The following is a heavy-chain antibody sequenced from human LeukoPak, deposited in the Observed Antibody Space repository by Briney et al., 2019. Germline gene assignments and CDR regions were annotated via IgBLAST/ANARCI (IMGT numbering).Heavy chain of an antibody. D-gene: IGHD6-19*01. V-gene: IGHV3-30*03. CDR1: GFTFSSYG. Sequence: SGGSLRLSCAASGFTFSSYGMHWVRQAPGKGLEWVAVISYDGSNKYYADSVKGRFTISRDNAKNSLYLQMNSLRAGDTAVYYCAREGSSGWSLGYYFDYWGQGTLVTVSS. J-gene: IGHJ4*02. CDR3: AREGSSGWSLGYYFDY. CDR2: ISYDGSNK.